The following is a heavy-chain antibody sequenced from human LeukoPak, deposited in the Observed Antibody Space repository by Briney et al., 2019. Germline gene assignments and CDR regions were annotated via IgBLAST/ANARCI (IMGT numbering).Heavy chain of an antibody. D-gene: IGHD6-13*01. Sequence: GGSLRLSCAASGFSFRIYAMHWVRQAPGKGVEWVAVIANDGRDKKYADSVRGRFTISRDNSKNTVYLQMDSLRVEDMAVYYCAKDSKITSADYYFDYWGLGTLVTVSS. CDR2: IANDGRDK. CDR1: GFSFRIYA. J-gene: IGHJ4*02. V-gene: IGHV3-30*04. CDR3: AKDSKITSADYYFDY.